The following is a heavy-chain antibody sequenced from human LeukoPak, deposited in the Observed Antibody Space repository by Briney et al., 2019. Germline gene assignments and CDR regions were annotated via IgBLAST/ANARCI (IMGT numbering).Heavy chain of an antibody. J-gene: IGHJ3*02. Sequence: GGSLRLSCAASGFTFSSYWMHWVRQGPGKGLVWVSRIYSDGSRTTYADSVKSRFTISGDNAKNTLYLQMNRLRAEDTAVYYCARSGRGGAFDIWGQGTMVTVSS. CDR2: IYSDGSRT. V-gene: IGHV3-74*01. CDR1: GFTFSSYW. CDR3: ARSGRGGAFDI. D-gene: IGHD1-26*01.